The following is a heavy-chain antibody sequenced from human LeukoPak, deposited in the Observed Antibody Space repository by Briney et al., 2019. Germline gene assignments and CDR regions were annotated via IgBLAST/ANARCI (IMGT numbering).Heavy chain of an antibody. J-gene: IGHJ6*04. V-gene: IGHV4-39*01. D-gene: IGHD3-10*01. CDR1: GGSISSSSYY. Sequence: SETLSLTCTVSGGSISSSSYYWGWIRQPPGKGLEWIGSIYYSGSTYYNPSLKSRVTISVDTSKNQFSLKLSSVTAADTAVYYCARGLPGRGPYGMDVWGKGTTVTVSS. CDR3: ARGLPGRGPYGMDV. CDR2: IYYSGST.